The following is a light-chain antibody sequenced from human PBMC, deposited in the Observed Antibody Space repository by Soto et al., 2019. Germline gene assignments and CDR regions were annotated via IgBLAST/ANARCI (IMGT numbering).Light chain of an antibody. J-gene: IGLJ2*01. CDR3: MSYVGGNSVA. CDR2: VVS. Sequence: QSVLTQPHSVSGSPGQSVTISCTGTSVDVGAYDFVSWYQQHPGKAPKLLIYVVSGRPSGVPHRFSGSKSGNAASLTVSGLQGEDEADYYCMSYVGGNSVAFGGGTKLTVL. V-gene: IGLV2-8*01. CDR1: SVDVGAYDF.